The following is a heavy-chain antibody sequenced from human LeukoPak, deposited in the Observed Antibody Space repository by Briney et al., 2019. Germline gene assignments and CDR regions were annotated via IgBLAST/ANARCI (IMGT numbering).Heavy chain of an antibody. Sequence: SVKVSCKASGGTFSSHAISWVRQAPGQGLEWMGGIIPIFGTANYAQKFQGRVTITADESTSTAYMELSSLRSEDTAVYYCARPTVRYNWNFAFDIWGQGTMVTVSS. J-gene: IGHJ3*02. D-gene: IGHD1-1*01. CDR1: GGTFSSHA. V-gene: IGHV1-69*13. CDR3: ARPTVRYNWNFAFDI. CDR2: IIPIFGTA.